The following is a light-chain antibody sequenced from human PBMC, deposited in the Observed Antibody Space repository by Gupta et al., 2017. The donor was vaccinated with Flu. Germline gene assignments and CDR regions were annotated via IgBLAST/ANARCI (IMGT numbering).Light chain of an antibody. V-gene: IGLV3-21*03. J-gene: IGLJ3*02. CDR2: DDS. CDR1: NNGSER. Sequence: NTAELSGEWENNGSERVDWCQQRPGQAAGLVVYDDSDRRSGIPERFSGSNSGNTATLTISGVDAGDEAVYSCQVWETTGDHPGFGGGTTLTVL. CDR3: QVWETTGDHPG.